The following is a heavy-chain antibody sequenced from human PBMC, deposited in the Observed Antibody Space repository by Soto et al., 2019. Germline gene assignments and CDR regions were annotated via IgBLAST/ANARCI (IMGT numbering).Heavy chain of an antibody. CDR3: ARVGITMVRGAVYGMDV. J-gene: IGHJ6*02. V-gene: IGHV4-4*02. CDR1: GDSISSPTW. Sequence: SETLSLTCAVSGDSISSPTWWTWVRQPPGRGLEWIGEMYHSGSTNYKSSLKSRVTISVDKSKNLFSLKLKSVTAADTAVYYCARVGITMVRGAVYGMDVWGQGTTVT. CDR2: MYHSGST. D-gene: IGHD3-10*01.